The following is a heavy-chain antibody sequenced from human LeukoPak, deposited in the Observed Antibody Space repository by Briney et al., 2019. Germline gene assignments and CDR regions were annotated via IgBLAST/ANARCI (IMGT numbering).Heavy chain of an antibody. V-gene: IGHV1-24*01. CDR2: FDPEDGET. D-gene: IGHD3-16*01. Sequence: RASVTVSCKVSGYALIELSKNWVLQHPAKGLEWMVGFDPEDGETIYAQKFQGRVTMTEDTSTNTVYMELSSLRSEDTAVYYCATPGSNYVWGGAFDVWGQGTRVTVSS. J-gene: IGHJ3*01. CDR3: ATPGSNYVWGGAFDV. CDR1: GYALIELS.